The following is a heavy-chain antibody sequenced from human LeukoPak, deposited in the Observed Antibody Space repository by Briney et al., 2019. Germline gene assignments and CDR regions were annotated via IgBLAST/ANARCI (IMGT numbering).Heavy chain of an antibody. Sequence: GGSLRLSCAASGFTFSSYWMHRVRQAPGEGLVWVSRINTDETITTYADSVKGRFTISRDNAKNTLYLQMNSLRAEDTAVYYCARATYYYDSSGYRAVYYFDYWGQGTLVTVSS. CDR1: GFTFSSYW. CDR3: ARATYYYDSSGYRAVYYFDY. D-gene: IGHD3-22*01. V-gene: IGHV3-74*01. CDR2: INTDETIT. J-gene: IGHJ4*02.